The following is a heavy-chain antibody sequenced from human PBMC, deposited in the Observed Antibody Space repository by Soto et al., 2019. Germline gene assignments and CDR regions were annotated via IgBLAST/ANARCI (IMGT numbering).Heavy chain of an antibody. J-gene: IGHJ4*02. CDR3: ARIPTYYYDRRDFDY. V-gene: IGHV4-31*03. CDR2: IYYRGST. D-gene: IGHD3-22*01. CDR1: GGSISSGGYY. Sequence: QVQLQESGPGLVKPSQTLSLTCTVSGGSISSGGYYWSWIRQHPGKGLEGIGYIYYRGSTYYNPSLKSRVTISVDTSKNQFSLKLSSVTAADTAVYYCARIPTYYYDRRDFDYWGQGTLVTVSS.